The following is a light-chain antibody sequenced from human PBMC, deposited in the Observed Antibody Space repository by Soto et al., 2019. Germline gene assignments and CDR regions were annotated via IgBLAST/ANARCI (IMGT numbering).Light chain of an antibody. CDR2: DVT. J-gene: IGLJ2*01. CDR3: SSYRSRITLVL. CDR1: SSDVGGRIY. Sequence: QSALTQPASVSGSPGQSITISCTGTSSDVGGRIYVSWYQQHPGKAPRLIIYDVTTRPSGVSSRFSGSKSGNTASLTISGLQAEDEADYYCSSYRSRITLVLFGGGTQLTVL. V-gene: IGLV2-14*03.